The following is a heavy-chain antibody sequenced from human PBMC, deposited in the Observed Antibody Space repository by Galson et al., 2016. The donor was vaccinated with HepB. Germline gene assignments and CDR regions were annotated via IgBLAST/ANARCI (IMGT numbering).Heavy chain of an antibody. CDR3: ATGKGYLYDF. Sequence: SLRLSCAGSGFTFSNAWMSWVRQAPGKGLEWVGRIKTNSDGGATDYAAPVEGRFTISRDDSQDTLYLQMNSLTTDDTAVYYCATGKGYLYDFWGQGTLVTVSS. CDR1: GFTFSNAW. J-gene: IGHJ4*02. V-gene: IGHV3-15*01. D-gene: IGHD5-18*01. CDR2: IKTNSDGGAT.